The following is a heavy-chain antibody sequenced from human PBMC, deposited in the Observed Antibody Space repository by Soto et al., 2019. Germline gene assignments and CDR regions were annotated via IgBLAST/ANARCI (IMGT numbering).Heavy chain of an antibody. Sequence: GASVKVSCKASGYTFTGYYMHWVRQAPGQGLEWMGWINPNSGGTNYAPKFQGWVTMTRDTSISTAYMELSRLRSDDTTVYYCARGTGSGWSTKYYYYYYMDVWGKGTTVTVSS. CDR3: ARGTGSGWSTKYYYYYYMDV. CDR1: GYTFTGYY. CDR2: INPNSGGT. D-gene: IGHD6-19*01. J-gene: IGHJ6*03. V-gene: IGHV1-2*04.